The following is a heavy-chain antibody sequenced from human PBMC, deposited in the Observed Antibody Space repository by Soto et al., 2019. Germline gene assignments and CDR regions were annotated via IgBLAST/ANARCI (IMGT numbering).Heavy chain of an antibody. CDR1: SGSFSTYY. V-gene: IGHV4-34*01. CDR2: IHPSGDT. D-gene: IGHD6-19*01. J-gene: IGHJ1*01. CDR3: ASHSSGWSGYFPH. Sequence: PSETLSLTCAVDSGSFSTYYCSWTRQPPGKGLEWIGEIHPSGDTDYNPSLSNRVTISLDTSKNQFSLKLSSVTAADTAVYYCASHSSGWSGYFPHWGQGALVTVSS.